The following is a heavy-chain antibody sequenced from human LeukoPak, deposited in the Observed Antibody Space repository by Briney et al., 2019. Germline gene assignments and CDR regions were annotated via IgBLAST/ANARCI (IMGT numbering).Heavy chain of an antibody. V-gene: IGHV3-9*01. D-gene: IGHD3-10*01. CDR1: RFKFGDYA. J-gene: IGHJ4*02. Sequence: GGSLRLSCAASRFKFGDYAMHWVRQAPGKGLQWVSGISWNGGVIDYADSVKGRFIISRDNAKNSLFLQMNSLRVEDTALYYCAKVRPPGSYYNLAIEYWGQGTLVTVST. CDR3: AKVRPPGSYYNLAIEY. CDR2: ISWNGGVI.